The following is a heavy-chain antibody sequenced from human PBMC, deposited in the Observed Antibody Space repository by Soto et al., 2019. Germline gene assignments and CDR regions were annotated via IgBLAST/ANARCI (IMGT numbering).Heavy chain of an antibody. CDR1: GFTFSLYG. J-gene: IGHJ6*02. V-gene: IGHV4-4*02. CDR2: IHHSGHT. D-gene: IGHD6-13*01. Sequence: GSLRLSCAASGFTFSLYGMHWVRQPPEKGLEWIGEIHHSGHTNYNPSLKGRVAISVDKSKSQFSLRVSSVTAADTAVYYCAKDTMVAAARRGLVVWGQGTTVTVSS. CDR3: AKDTMVAAARRGLVV.